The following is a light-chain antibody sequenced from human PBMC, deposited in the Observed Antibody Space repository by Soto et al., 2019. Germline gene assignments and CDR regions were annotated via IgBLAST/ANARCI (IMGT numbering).Light chain of an antibody. CDR1: QSVSSNY. Sequence: PAERATLSCRTSQSVSSNYLAWYQQKPAQAPRLLIYGASSRATGIPDRFSGSGSGTDFTLTISSLQPDDFATYYCQHYNSYSEAFGQGTKVDIK. CDR2: GAS. J-gene: IGKJ1*01. CDR3: QHYNSYSEA. V-gene: IGKV3-20*01.